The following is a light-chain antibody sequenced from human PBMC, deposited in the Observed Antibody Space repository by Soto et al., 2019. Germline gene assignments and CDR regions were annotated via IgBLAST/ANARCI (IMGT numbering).Light chain of an antibody. V-gene: IGLV2-14*01. CDR1: SRGVGDYPN. J-gene: IGLJ1*01. CDR2: EVI. Sequence: QSALTQPASVSGSPGQSITISCTGTSRGVGDYPNVSWYQQHPGKVPKLIIYEVIHRPSGVTSRFSGSKSENTASLTISGLQAEDEADYYCSSYSATNTLVFGSGTKLTVL. CDR3: SSYSATNTLV.